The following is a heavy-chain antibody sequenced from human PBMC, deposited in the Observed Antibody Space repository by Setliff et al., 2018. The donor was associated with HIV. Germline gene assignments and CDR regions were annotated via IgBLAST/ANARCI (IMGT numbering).Heavy chain of an antibody. CDR2: IYYSGST. CDR3: ARDPYYYDSSGYSWVYYYYGMDV. V-gene: IGHV4-39*07. CDR1: GGSISSSSYY. D-gene: IGHD3-22*01. Sequence: TSETLSLTCTVSGGSISSSSYYWGWIRQPPGKGLEWIGSIYYSGSTYYNPSLKSRVTISVDTSKNQFSLKLSSVTAADTAVYYCARDPYYYDSSGYSWVYYYYGMDVWGQGTTVTVSS. J-gene: IGHJ6*02.